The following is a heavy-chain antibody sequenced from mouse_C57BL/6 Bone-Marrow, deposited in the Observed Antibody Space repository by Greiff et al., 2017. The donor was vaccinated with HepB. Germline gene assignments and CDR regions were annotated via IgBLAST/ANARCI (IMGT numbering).Heavy chain of an antibody. V-gene: IGHV1-69*01. CDR1: GYTFTSYW. CDR3: AREENDYDGDY. D-gene: IGHD2-4*01. Sequence: QVQLQQPGAELVMPGASVKLSCKASGYTFTSYWMHWVKQRPGQGLEWIGEIDPSDSYTNYNQKFKGKSTLTVDKSSSTTYMQLSSLTSEDSAVYYCAREENDYDGDYWGQGTTLTVSS. J-gene: IGHJ2*01. CDR2: IDPSDSYT.